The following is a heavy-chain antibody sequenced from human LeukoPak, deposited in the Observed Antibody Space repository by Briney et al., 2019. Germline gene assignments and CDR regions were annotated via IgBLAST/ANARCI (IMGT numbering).Heavy chain of an antibody. CDR1: GGFIGSFY. J-gene: IGHJ4*02. Sequence: SETLSLTCTVSGGFIGSFYWNWIRQPPGKGLEWIGNIYHSGGTNYNPSLKSRVTILVDTSKNQFSLKLSSVTAADTAVYYCASVDTAMVADYWGQGTLVTVSS. CDR2: IYHSGGT. CDR3: ASVDTAMVADY. D-gene: IGHD5-18*01. V-gene: IGHV4-59*12.